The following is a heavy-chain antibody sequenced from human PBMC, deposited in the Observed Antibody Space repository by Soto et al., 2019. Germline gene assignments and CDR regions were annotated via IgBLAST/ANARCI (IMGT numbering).Heavy chain of an antibody. CDR1: GSTFNIYA. CDR3: ARERGSWYYFDF. D-gene: IGHD6-19*01. CDR2: TGATGRTT. V-gene: IGHV3-23*01. J-gene: IGHJ4*02. Sequence: HPGGSLRLSCAASGSTFNIYAMTWVRQAPGKGLEWVSTTGATGRTTYYSDSVKGRFTVSRDNSKNTLDLQMNSLRAEDTAVYFCARERGSWYYFDFWGQGTMVTVYS.